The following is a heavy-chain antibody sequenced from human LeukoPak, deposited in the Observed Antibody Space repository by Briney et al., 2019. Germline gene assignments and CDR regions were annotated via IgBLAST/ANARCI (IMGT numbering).Heavy chain of an antibody. CDR2: ISGSGAST. Sequence: GGSLRLSCSASGFTFSSSAMSWVRQAPGKGLEWVSAISGSGASTYYADSVKGRFTISRDNSKNTLYLRMNSLRAEDTAVYYCAKLDSGSYLDYWGQGTLVTVSS. D-gene: IGHD1-26*01. CDR3: AKLDSGSYLDY. CDR1: GFTFSSSA. V-gene: IGHV3-23*01. J-gene: IGHJ4*02.